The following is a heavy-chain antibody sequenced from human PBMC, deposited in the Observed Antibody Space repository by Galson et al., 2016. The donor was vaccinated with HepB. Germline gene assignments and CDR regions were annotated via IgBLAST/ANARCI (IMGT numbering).Heavy chain of an antibody. V-gene: IGHV1-58*01. J-gene: IGHJ6*02. CDR1: GFTFSSSA. CDR3: AATITMLRGVIPNYYYYGMDV. Sequence: SVKVSCKASGFTFSSSAVQWVRQARGQRLEWIGWIVVGSGNTAYAQKSQERVSITRDMSRRTAYMEMSSLRSEDTAMYYCAATITMLRGVIPNYYYYGMDVWGQGTTVTVSS. D-gene: IGHD3-10*01. CDR2: IVVGSGNT.